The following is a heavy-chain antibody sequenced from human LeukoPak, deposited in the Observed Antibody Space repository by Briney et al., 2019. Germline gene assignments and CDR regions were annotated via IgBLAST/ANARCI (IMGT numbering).Heavy chain of an antibody. V-gene: IGHV3-21*01. CDR2: ISSSSSYI. Sequence: PGGSLRLSCAASGFTFSSYSMNWVRQAPGKGLEWVSSISSSSSYIYYADSVKGRFTISRDNAKNSLYLQMNSLRAEDTAVYYCARVIGGATHNKYFQHWGQGTLVTVSS. CDR3: ARVIGGATHNKYFQH. J-gene: IGHJ1*01. CDR1: GFTFSSYS. D-gene: IGHD1-26*01.